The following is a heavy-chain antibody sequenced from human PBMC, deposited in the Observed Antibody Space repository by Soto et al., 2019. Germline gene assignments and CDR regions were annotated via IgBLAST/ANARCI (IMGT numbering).Heavy chain of an antibody. Sequence: SETLSLTCTVSGASISSGDYYWRWIRQPPGKVLEWIGYIYYCGSTYYNPSLKSRVTISVDTSKNHVTLNQPSVTAAATAVYYCASLTTTGPTDWFDTRAQGTLVNVS. V-gene: IGHV4-30-4*02. CDR3: ASLTTTGPTDWFDT. J-gene: IGHJ5*02. CDR2: IYYCGST. D-gene: IGHD1-26*01. CDR1: GASISSGDYY.